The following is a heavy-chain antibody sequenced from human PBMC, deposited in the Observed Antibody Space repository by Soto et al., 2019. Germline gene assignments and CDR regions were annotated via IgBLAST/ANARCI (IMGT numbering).Heavy chain of an antibody. CDR1: GGTFSSYA. CDR2: IIPIFGTA. D-gene: IGHD3-22*01. Sequence: QVQLVQSGAEVKKPGSSVKVSCKASGGTFSSYAISWVRQAPGQGLEWMGGIIPIFGTANYAQKFQGRVTITADGSTSTAYMELSSLRSEDTAVYYCARDVDVTMIVVVRDYGMDVWGQGTTVTVSS. V-gene: IGHV1-69*01. J-gene: IGHJ6*02. CDR3: ARDVDVTMIVVVRDYGMDV.